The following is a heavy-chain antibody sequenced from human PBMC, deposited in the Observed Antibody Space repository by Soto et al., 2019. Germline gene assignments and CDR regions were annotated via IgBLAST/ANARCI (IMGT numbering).Heavy chain of an antibody. V-gene: IGHV4-59*01. CDR2: IYYSGST. D-gene: IGHD2-8*01. CDR1: GGSISSYY. Sequence: SETLSLTCTVSGGSISSYYWSWIRQPPGKGLEWIGYIYYSGSTNYNPSLKSRVTISVDTSKNQFSPKLSSVTAADTAVYYCARARMVYYYYYMDVWGKGTTVTVSS. J-gene: IGHJ6*03. CDR3: ARARMVYYYYYMDV.